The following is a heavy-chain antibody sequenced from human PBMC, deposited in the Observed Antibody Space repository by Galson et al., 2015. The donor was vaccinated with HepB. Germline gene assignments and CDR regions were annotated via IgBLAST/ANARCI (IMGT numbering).Heavy chain of an antibody. V-gene: IGHV3-30*02. CDR2: IRYDGSNK. J-gene: IGHJ4*02. CDR1: GFTFSSYG. D-gene: IGHD3-10*01. Sequence: SLRLSCAASGFTFSSYGMHWVRQAPGKGLEWVAFIRYDGSNKYYADSVKGRFTISRDNSKNTPYLQMNSLRAEDTAVYYCAKAPSYGSGSLLFDYWGQGTLVTVSS. CDR3: AKAPSYGSGSLLFDY.